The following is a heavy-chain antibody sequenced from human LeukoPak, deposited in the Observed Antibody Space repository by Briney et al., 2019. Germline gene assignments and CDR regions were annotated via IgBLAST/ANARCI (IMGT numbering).Heavy chain of an antibody. CDR3: AKDMQYSGSYYTLDY. D-gene: IGHD1-26*01. CDR2: ISGGGSTT. V-gene: IGHV3-23*01. CDR1: GFTFSSYV. J-gene: IGHJ4*02. Sequence: GGSLRLSCAASGFTFSSYVMSWVRQAPGKGLEWVSAISGGGSTTCYSDSVKGRFTISRDNSKNTLSLQMNSLRAEDTAIYYCAKDMQYSGSYYTLDYWGQGTLVTVSS.